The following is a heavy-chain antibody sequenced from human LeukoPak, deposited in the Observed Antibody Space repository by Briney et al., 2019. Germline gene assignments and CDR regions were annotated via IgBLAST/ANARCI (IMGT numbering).Heavy chain of an antibody. CDR1: GYAFTSYD. V-gene: IGHV1-8*02. Sequence: GASVKVSCKASGYAFTSYDINWVRQATGQGLEWMGWMNPNSGNTGYAQKFQGRVTMTRNTSISTAYMELSSLRSEDTAVYYCARDMSGSRQFDYWGQGTLVTVSS. J-gene: IGHJ4*02. CDR2: MNPNSGNT. CDR3: ARDMSGSRQFDY. D-gene: IGHD1-26*01.